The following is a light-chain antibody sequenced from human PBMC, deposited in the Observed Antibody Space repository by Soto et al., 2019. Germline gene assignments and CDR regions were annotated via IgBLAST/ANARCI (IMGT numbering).Light chain of an antibody. V-gene: IGKV3-20*01. CDR1: QSVSSSY. J-gene: IGKJ3*01. CDR3: QQYGSSLLFT. Sequence: EIVLTQSPGTLSLSPGERATLSCRASQSVSSSYLAWYQQKPGQALRLLIYGASSRATGIPDRFSGSGSGTDFTLTINRLEPEDFAVYYCQQYGSSLLFTFGPGTKVDIK. CDR2: GAS.